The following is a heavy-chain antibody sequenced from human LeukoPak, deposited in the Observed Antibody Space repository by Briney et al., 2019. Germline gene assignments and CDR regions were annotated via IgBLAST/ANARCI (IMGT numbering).Heavy chain of an antibody. V-gene: IGHV3-48*03. CDR3: ARGLHLIDY. Sequence: GGSLRLSCAAFGFTFSSYEMNWVRQAPGKGLEWVSYISSSGSTIYYADSVKGRFTISRDNAKNSLYLQMNSLRAEDTAVYYCARGLHLIDYWGQGTLVTVSS. D-gene: IGHD4-11*01. CDR2: ISSSGSTI. J-gene: IGHJ4*02. CDR1: GFTFSSYE.